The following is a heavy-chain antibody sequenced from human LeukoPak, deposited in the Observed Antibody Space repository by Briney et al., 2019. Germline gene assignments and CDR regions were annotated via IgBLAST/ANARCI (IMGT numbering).Heavy chain of an antibody. CDR1: GFTFSSYA. Sequence: PGGSLRLSCAASGFTFSSYAMHWVRQAPGKGLEWVAVISYDGSNKYHADSVKGRFTISRDNSKNTLYLQMNSLRAEDTAVYYCARNRRIAAAGPFDYWGQGTLVTVSS. J-gene: IGHJ4*02. CDR3: ARNRRIAAAGPFDY. V-gene: IGHV3-30-3*01. CDR2: ISYDGSNK. D-gene: IGHD6-13*01.